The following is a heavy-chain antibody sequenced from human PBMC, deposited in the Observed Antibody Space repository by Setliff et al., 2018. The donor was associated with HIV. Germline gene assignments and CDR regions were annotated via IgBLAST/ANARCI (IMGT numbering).Heavy chain of an antibody. CDR3: TRGPWSKVVTTDTFDI. J-gene: IGHJ3*02. CDR2: ISGHNGNT. Sequence: ASVKVSCKASGYIFGNYGINWVRQAPGQGLEWMGWISGHNGNTNSAQKVQGSVIMTTDTSTSTAYMELRSLRSDDAAVYYCTRGPWSKVVTTDTFDIWGQGTMVTVSS. D-gene: IGHD1-26*01. V-gene: IGHV1-18*01. CDR1: GYIFGNYG.